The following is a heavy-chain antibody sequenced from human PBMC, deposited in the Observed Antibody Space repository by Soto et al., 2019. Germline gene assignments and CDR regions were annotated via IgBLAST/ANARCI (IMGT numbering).Heavy chain of an antibody. CDR1: GGSFSDYY. CDR3: ARVGRVMIFGVVRRNRYGMDV. CDR2: INRNGDT. J-gene: IGHJ6*02. V-gene: IGHV4-34*01. D-gene: IGHD3-3*01. Sequence: PSETLSLTCAVYGGSFSDYYWSWIRQSPGEGLEWIGEINRNGDTNYNTSLQSRVSISIDTSKSQFSLKLNSVTAADTAVYYCARVGRVMIFGVVRRNRYGMDVWGQGTTVTVSS.